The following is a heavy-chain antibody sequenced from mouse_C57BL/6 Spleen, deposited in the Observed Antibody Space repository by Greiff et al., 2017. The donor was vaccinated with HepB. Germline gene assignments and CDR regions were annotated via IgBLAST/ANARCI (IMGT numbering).Heavy chain of an antibody. J-gene: IGHJ3*01. Sequence: DASGIDFSRYWMSWVRRAPGKGLEWIGEINPDSSTINYAPSLKDKFIISRDNAKNTLYLQMSKVRSEDTALYYCARPRDYDETGFAYWGQGTLVTVSA. CDR1: GIDFSRYW. V-gene: IGHV4-1*01. CDR2: INPDSSTI. D-gene: IGHD2-4*01. CDR3: ARPRDYDETGFAY.